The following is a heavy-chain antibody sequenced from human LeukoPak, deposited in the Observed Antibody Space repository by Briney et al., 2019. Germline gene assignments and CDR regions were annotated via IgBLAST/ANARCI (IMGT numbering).Heavy chain of an antibody. Sequence: ASVKVSCKASGYTFTIYGISWVRQAPGQGLEWMGWISAYNGNTNYAQKLQGRVTMTTDTSTSTAYMELRSLRSDDTAVYYCARDVCSGGSCYYANFDYWGQGTLVTVSS. CDR1: GYTFTIYG. CDR2: ISAYNGNT. V-gene: IGHV1-18*01. J-gene: IGHJ4*02. D-gene: IGHD2-15*01. CDR3: ARDVCSGGSCYYANFDY.